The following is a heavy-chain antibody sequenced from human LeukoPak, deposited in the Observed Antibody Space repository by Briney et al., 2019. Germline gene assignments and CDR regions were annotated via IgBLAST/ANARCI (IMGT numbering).Heavy chain of an antibody. CDR1: GGSISNYY. D-gene: IGHD3-3*01. Sequence: SETLSLTCTVSGGSISNYYWSWIRQPPGKGLEWIGNIYYSGSTNYNPSLKSRVTLSLDTSKNQFSLKLSSVTAADTAVYYCASFPPGVPLNYWGQGTLVTVSS. CDR2: IYYSGST. J-gene: IGHJ4*02. CDR3: ASFPPGVPLNY. V-gene: IGHV4-59*01.